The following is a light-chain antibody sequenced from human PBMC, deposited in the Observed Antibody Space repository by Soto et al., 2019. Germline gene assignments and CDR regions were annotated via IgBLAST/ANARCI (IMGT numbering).Light chain of an antibody. CDR3: EAWDDSLNGYV. Sequence: QSVLTQPPSASGTPGQTVTISCSGSSSNIGTNPINWYQQFPGTAPKVLIFGNNQRPSGVPDRFSGSKSGTSASLAMSGLQSYDEADYFCEAWDDSLNGYVVGTGTKLTVL. CDR1: SSNIGTNP. V-gene: IGLV1-44*01. J-gene: IGLJ1*01. CDR2: GNN.